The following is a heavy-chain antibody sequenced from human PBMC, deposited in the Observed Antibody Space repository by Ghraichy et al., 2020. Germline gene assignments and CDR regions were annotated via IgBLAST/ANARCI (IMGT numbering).Heavy chain of an antibody. J-gene: IGHJ4*02. CDR2: IFYTETT. V-gene: IGHV4-31*03. Sequence: SETLSLTCTVSGGSVTSNAYYWTWIRQHPGKGLEWVGYIFYTETTYYNPSLKSRLTISLDTSKNQFSLRLTSVTAADTAVYYCANTRGYSYGSLGFWGQGSLVTVSS. CDR3: ANTRGYSYGSLGF. D-gene: IGHD5-18*01. CDR1: GGSVTSNAYY.